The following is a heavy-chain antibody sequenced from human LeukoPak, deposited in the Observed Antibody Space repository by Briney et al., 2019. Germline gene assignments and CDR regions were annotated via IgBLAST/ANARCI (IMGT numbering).Heavy chain of an antibody. CDR1: GYTFTSYY. J-gene: IGHJ4*02. CDR3: ARDSPYSSSPSDY. D-gene: IGHD6-13*01. Sequence: ASVKVSCKASGYTFTSYYMHWVRQAPGQGLEWMGIINPSGGSTSYAQKLQGRVTMTTDTSTSAAYMELRSLRSDDTAVYYCARDSPYSSSPSDYWGQGTLVTVSS. CDR2: INPSGGST. V-gene: IGHV1-46*01.